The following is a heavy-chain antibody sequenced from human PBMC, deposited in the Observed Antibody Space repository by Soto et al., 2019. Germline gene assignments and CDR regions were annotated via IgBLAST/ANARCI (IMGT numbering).Heavy chain of an antibody. CDR2: IYSDGST. Sequence: PGGSLSLSCAASGFSVSGNYMSWFRQAPGKGLEWVSFIYSDGSTYYADSVKGRFTISRDNSKNTLYLQMNNLRAEDTAVYYCAKGPTVVRGFDPWGQGTLVTVSS. CDR3: AKGPTVVRGFDP. CDR1: GFSVSGNY. V-gene: IGHV3-53*01. J-gene: IGHJ5*02. D-gene: IGHD3-10*01.